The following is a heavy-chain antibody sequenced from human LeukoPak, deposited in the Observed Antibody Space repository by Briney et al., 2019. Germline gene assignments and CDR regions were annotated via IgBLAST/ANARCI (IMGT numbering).Heavy chain of an antibody. D-gene: IGHD6-13*01. J-gene: IGHJ4*02. V-gene: IGHV4-59*01. CDR1: GGSISSYY. Sequence: PSETLSLTCTVSGGSISSYYWSWIRQPPGKGLEWIGYIYSSGSTNYNPSLKSRVTISVDTSKNQFSLKLSSVTAADTAVYYCARGRYSSSWLDYWGQGTLVTVSS. CDR2: IYSSGST. CDR3: ARGRYSSSWLDY.